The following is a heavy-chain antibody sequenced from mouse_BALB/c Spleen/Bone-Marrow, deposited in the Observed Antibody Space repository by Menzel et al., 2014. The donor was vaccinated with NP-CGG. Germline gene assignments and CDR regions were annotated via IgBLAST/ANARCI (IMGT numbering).Heavy chain of an antibody. D-gene: IGHD2-1*01. J-gene: IGHJ2*01. CDR3: ARIYYGNYY. V-gene: IGHV1-54*01. CDR1: GYAFTNYL. CDR2: INPGSGGT. Sequence: QVQLQQSGAELVRPGTSVKVSCKASGYAFTNYLIEWVKQRPGQGLEWIGVINPGSGGTNYNEKFKGKATLTADKSSSTAYTQLSSPTSDDSAVYFCARIYYGNYYWGQGTTLTVSS.